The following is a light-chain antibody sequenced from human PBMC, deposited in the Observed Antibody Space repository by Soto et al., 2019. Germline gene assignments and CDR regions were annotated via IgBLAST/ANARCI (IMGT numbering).Light chain of an antibody. CDR2: GAS. V-gene: IGKV3-20*01. J-gene: IGKJ1*01. CDR3: QQYAGLWT. CDR1: QSVSSTY. Sequence: EIVLTQSPGTLSLSPGERATLSCRASQSVSSTYLAWYQQKLGQAPRLLIHGASIRATGIPERFSGSGSGTEFTLTSSRLEPEDFAVYYCQQYAGLWTFGQGTKVEIK.